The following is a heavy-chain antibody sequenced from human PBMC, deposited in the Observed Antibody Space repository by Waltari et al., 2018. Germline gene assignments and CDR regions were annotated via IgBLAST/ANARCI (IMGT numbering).Heavy chain of an antibody. D-gene: IGHD6-13*01. CDR1: GFTFSSYS. J-gene: IGHJ4*02. V-gene: IGHV3-48*01. CDR2: ISSSSSTI. CDR3: ARCGLAAAGREDY. Sequence: EVQLVESGGGLVQPGGSLRLYCAASGFTFSSYSMNWDRQATGKGLEWVSYISSSSSTIYYADSVKGRFTISRDNAKNSLYLQMNSLRAEDTAVYYCARCGLAAAGREDYWGQGTLVTVSS.